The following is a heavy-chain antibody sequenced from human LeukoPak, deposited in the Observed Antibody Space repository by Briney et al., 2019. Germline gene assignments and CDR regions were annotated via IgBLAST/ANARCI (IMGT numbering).Heavy chain of an antibody. Sequence: PSETLSLTCTVSGGSISSYYWSWIRQPPGKGLEWIGYIYHSGSTNYNPSLKSRVTISVDTSKNQFSLKLSSVTAADTAVYYCARHWNGVTMVRGVSLWFDPWGQGTLVTVSS. V-gene: IGHV4-59*08. CDR1: GGSISSYY. CDR2: IYHSGST. CDR3: ARHWNGVTMVRGVSLWFDP. D-gene: IGHD3-10*01. J-gene: IGHJ5*02.